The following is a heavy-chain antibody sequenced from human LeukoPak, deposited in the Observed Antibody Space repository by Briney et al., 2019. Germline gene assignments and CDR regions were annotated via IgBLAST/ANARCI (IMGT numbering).Heavy chain of an antibody. Sequence: GGSMRLSCAASGFTFSNYAMHWVRQAPGKGLEWVAVISDDGSNKYYGDSVKGRFTISRDNSKNTAYLQMNSLRAEDTAVYYCAKDRYSSGWYSDFDYWGQGTLVTVSS. D-gene: IGHD6-19*01. CDR1: GFTFSNYA. CDR2: ISDDGSNK. J-gene: IGHJ4*02. CDR3: AKDRYSSGWYSDFDY. V-gene: IGHV3-30*18.